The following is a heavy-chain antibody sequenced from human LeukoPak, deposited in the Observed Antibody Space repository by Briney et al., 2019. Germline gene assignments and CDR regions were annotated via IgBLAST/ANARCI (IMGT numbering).Heavy chain of an antibody. CDR1: GFTVSSNY. CDR2: NNWNGGSI. V-gene: IGHV3-20*04. CDR3: ARADKDGYGFFGFDY. J-gene: IGHJ4*02. D-gene: IGHD5-18*01. Sequence: PGGSLRLCCAASGFTVSSNYMNWVRQAPGKGLEWVSGNNWNGGSIGYADSVKGRFTISRDNAKNSLYLQINSLRAEDTALYYCARADKDGYGFFGFDYWGQGTLVTVSS.